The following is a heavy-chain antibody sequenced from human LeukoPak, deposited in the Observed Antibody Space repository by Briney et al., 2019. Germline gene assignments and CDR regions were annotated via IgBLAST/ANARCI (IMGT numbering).Heavy chain of an antibody. CDR2: ISYDGSNK. CDR1: GFTFSSYG. Sequence: GRSLRLSCAASGFTFSSYGMHWVRQAPGKGLEWVAVISYDGSNKYYADSVKGRFTISRDNSKNTLYLQMNSLRAEDTAVYYCAKGRNNWNDGVFDYWGQGTLVTVSS. D-gene: IGHD1-20*01. CDR3: AKGRNNWNDGVFDY. J-gene: IGHJ4*02. V-gene: IGHV3-30*18.